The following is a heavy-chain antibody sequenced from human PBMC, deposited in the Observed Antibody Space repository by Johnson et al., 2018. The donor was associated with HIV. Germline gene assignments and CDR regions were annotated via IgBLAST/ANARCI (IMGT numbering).Heavy chain of an antibody. CDR2: ISWNSGSI. CDR3: ARDGRDLVTRGGFDV. CDR1: GFTFDDYA. Sequence: VQLVESGGGLVQPGRSLRLSCAASGFTFDDYAMHWVRKAPGKGLAGVSGISWNSGSIGYADSVKGRFTISRDNAKNSLYLQMNSLRPEDTAVYYCARDGRDLVTRGGFDVWGPGTVVTVSS. D-gene: IGHD5-18*01. V-gene: IGHV3-9*01. J-gene: IGHJ3*01.